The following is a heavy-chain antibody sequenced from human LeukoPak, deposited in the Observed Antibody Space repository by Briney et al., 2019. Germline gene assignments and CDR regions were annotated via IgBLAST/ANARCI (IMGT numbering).Heavy chain of an antibody. Sequence: ASVKVSCKASGYTFTSYYMQWVRQAPGQGLEWMGIINPSGGSTSYAQKFQGRVSMARDTSTSTVYMELSSLRSEDTAVYYCARSQGGAYSYGTDYWGQGTLVTVSS. CDR1: GYTFTSYY. CDR3: ARSQGGAYSYGTDY. CDR2: INPSGGST. J-gene: IGHJ4*02. V-gene: IGHV1-46*01. D-gene: IGHD5-18*01.